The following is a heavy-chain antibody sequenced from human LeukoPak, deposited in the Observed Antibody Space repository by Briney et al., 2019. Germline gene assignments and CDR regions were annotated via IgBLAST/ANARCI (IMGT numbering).Heavy chain of an antibody. D-gene: IGHD4-17*01. Sequence: ASVKVSCKASGYTFTNYYIHWVRQAPGQGLEWMGIINPSGGSTSYAQKFQGRVTMTRDMSTSTVYMELSSLRSEDTAVYYCARAYGDYVLVHWGQGTLVTVSS. V-gene: IGHV1-46*01. CDR1: GYTFTNYY. J-gene: IGHJ4*02. CDR2: INPSGGST. CDR3: ARAYGDYVLVH.